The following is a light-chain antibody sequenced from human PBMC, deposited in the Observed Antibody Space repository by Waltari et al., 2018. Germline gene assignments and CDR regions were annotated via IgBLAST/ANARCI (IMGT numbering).Light chain of an antibody. V-gene: IGLV4-69*01. CDR1: SGHSSNI. Sequence: QLVLTQSPSASASLGASVKLTCTLSSGHSSNIIAWLQQQPKKGPRFLMKVNSDGSHSKGDEIPDRFSGSSSGAERYLTISRLQSEDEADYYCQTGGHGTWVFGGGTKLTVL. CDR2: VNSDGSH. J-gene: IGLJ3*02. CDR3: QTGGHGTWV.